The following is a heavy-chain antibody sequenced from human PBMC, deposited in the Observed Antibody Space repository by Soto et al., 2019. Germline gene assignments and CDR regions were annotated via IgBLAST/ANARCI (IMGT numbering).Heavy chain of an antibody. D-gene: IGHD1-26*01. J-gene: IGHJ4*02. CDR1: GYSFTIYC. Sequence: GESLKISCKGSGYSFTIYCIGLVLQMPGKGLEWMGIIYPGDSDTRYSPSFQGQVTISADKSISTAYLQWSSLKASDTAMYYCARHIRGSYHYFDYWGQGTLVTVSS. CDR3: ARHIRGSYHYFDY. CDR2: IYPGDSDT. V-gene: IGHV5-51*01.